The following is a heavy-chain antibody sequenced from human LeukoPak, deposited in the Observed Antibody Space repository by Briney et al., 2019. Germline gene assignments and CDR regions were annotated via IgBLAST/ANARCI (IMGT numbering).Heavy chain of an antibody. J-gene: IGHJ4*02. Sequence: GGSLRLSCAASGFTFSSYAMHWVRQAPGKGLEWVAVISYDGSNKYYADSVKGRFTISRDNSKNTLYLQMNSLRAEDTAVYYCARGMTTVTPDFDYWGQGTLVTVSS. V-gene: IGHV3-30-3*01. CDR2: ISYDGSNK. CDR3: ARGMTTVTPDFDY. D-gene: IGHD4-17*01. CDR1: GFTFSSYA.